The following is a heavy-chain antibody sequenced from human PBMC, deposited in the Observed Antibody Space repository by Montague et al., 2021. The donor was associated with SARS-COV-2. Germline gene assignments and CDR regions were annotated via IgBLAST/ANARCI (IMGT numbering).Heavy chain of an antibody. CDR3: AKVRSGSYWGCFDY. CDR1: GFTFDDYA. V-gene: IGHV3-9*01. J-gene: IGHJ4*02. CDR2: ITWNSGSR. D-gene: IGHD3-10*01. Sequence: SLRLSCAASGFTFDDYAMHWVRQAPGKGLEWVSGITWNSGSRGYVDSVKGRFTISRDNAKNSLYLQMNSLRAEDTAFYYCAKVRSGSYWGCFDYWGQGTLVTVSS.